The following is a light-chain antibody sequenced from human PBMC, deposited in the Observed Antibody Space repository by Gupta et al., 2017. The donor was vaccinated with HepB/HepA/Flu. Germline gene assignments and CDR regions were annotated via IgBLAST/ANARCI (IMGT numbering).Light chain of an antibody. CDR3: QQSYSTPIT. V-gene: IGKV1-39*01. J-gene: IGKJ5*01. Sequence: DIQMTQSPSSLSASIGDRVIITCRASQSISTYLNWYQQESGKAPKPLIYAASNLQSGVPSRFSGSGSGTDFTLTIGSLQPEDFATYYCQQSYSTPITFGQGTRLQIK. CDR1: QSISTY. CDR2: AAS.